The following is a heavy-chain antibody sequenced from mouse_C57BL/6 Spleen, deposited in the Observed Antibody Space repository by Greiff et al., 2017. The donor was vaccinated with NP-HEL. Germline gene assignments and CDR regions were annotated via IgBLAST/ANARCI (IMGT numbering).Heavy chain of an antibody. CDR3: ARSSWYFDV. J-gene: IGHJ1*03. CDR1: GFTFSSYA. Sequence: VQGVESGGGLVKPGGSLKLSCAASGFTFSSYAMSWVRQTPEKRLEWVATISDGGSYTYYPDNVKGRFTISRDNAKNNLYLQMSHLKSEDTAMYYGARSSWYFDVWGTGTTVTVSS. CDR2: ISDGGSYT. V-gene: IGHV5-4*01.